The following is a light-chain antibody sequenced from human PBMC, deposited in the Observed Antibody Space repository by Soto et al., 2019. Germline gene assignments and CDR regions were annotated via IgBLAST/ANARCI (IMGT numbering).Light chain of an antibody. CDR2: AAS. Sequence: DIPMTQSPSTLSASVGDRVTITCRASQSIGSWLAWYQQKPGKAPKLLIYAASSLQSGVPSRFSGGGSGAEFTLTISSLQPDDFATYYCQHYNDFPYTFGQGTRVEI. CDR3: QHYNDFPYT. V-gene: IGKV1-5*01. CDR1: QSIGSW. J-gene: IGKJ2*01.